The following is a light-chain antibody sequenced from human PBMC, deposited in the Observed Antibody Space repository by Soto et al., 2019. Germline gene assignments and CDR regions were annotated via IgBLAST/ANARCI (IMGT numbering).Light chain of an antibody. CDR1: SSDVGGYGY. J-gene: IGLJ2*01. V-gene: IGLV2-14*01. Sequence: QSALTQPASVSGSPGQSITLSCTGTSSDVGGYGYVSWYQQHPGKAPKLIIYYVGNRPSGVSNRFSGSKSGNTASLTISGLQAEDESDYYCSSYTSSSTSYVVFGGGTKVTVL. CDR3: SSYTSSSTSYVV. CDR2: YVG.